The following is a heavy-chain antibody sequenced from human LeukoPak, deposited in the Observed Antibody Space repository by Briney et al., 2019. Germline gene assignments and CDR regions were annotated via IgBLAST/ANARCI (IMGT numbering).Heavy chain of an antibody. D-gene: IGHD5-18*01. CDR2: IYSGGST. V-gene: IGHV3-66*01. J-gene: IGHJ4*02. CDR3: ARDRWGYSYGGD. CDR1: GFTVSSNY. Sequence: GGSLRLSCAASGFTVSSNYMSWVRQAPGKGLEWVSVIYSGGSTYYADSVKGRFTISRENSKNTLYLQMNSLRAEDTAVYYCARDRWGYSYGGDWGQGTLVTVSS.